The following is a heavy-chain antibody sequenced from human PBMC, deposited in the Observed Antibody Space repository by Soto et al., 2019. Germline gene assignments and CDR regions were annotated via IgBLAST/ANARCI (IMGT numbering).Heavy chain of an antibody. Sequence: EVQLLESGGGLVQPGGSLRLSCAASGFTFSSYAMSWVRQAPGKGLKWVSAISGSGGNTYYADSVKGRFTISRDNSKNTLYLQMDSLRAEGAAVYYCAKEGGRGGGYFDYWGQGTLVTVSS. V-gene: IGHV3-23*01. CDR2: ISGSGGNT. J-gene: IGHJ4*02. D-gene: IGHD3-16*01. CDR3: AKEGGRGGGYFDY. CDR1: GFTFSSYA.